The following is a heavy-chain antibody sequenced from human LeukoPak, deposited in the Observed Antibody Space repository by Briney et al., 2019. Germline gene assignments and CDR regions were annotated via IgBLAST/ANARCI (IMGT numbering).Heavy chain of an antibody. CDR3: ARHPFSAPFDS. CDR2: VYQTGDT. D-gene: IGHD6-19*01. CDR1: GGSMNNYY. J-gene: IGHJ4*02. V-gene: IGHV4-59*08. Sequence: PSETLSLTCTVSGGSMNNYYWSWFRRPPGKGLEWIAYVYQTGDTRYNPSLKSRVSISLDTSKNQFSLQSRSVTATDTAVYYCARHPFSAPFDSWGQGVLVTVSS.